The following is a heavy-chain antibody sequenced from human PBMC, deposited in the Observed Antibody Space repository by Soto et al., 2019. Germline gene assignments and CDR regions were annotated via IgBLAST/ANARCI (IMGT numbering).Heavy chain of an antibody. Sequence: GGSLRLSCAASGFPFSPYTMHWVRQAPGQGLEWVAVISYDGTNQYYADSVKGRFIISRDNSNNTLSLQMHSLESEDTAVYFCARGAIVGVNDVFDVWGQGTMVTVSS. J-gene: IGHJ3*01. CDR1: GFPFSPYT. CDR2: ISYDGTNQ. V-gene: IGHV3-30*14. CDR3: ARGAIVGVNDVFDV. D-gene: IGHD1-26*01.